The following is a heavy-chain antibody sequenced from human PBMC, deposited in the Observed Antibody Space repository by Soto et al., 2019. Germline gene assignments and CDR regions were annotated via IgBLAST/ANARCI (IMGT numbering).Heavy chain of an antibody. D-gene: IGHD2-2*01. V-gene: IGHV3-30*18. Sequence: QVQLVESGGGVVQPGRSLRLSCAASGFTFSSYGMHWVRQAPGKGLEWVAVISHDGSNKYYGDSVKGRFTISRDNSKNTLYLQMISLRAEDTAVYYCAKDNCISTSCYRLYNWFDPWGQGPLVTVSS. CDR2: ISHDGSNK. J-gene: IGHJ5*02. CDR1: GFTFSSYG. CDR3: AKDNCISTSCYRLYNWFDP.